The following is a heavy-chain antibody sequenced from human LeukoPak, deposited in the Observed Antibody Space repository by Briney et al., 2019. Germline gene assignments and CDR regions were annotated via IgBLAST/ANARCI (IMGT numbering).Heavy chain of an antibody. J-gene: IGHJ4*02. CDR2: IYHSGST. CDR3: ARHPRRYYDFDY. Sequence: SESLSLTCAVSGYSISSGYYWGWIRQPPRKGMEWIGSIYHSGSTYYNPSLKSRVTISVDTSKNQFSLKLSSVTSADTAVYYCARHPRRYYDFDYWGQGTLVTVSS. V-gene: IGHV4-38-2*01. CDR1: GYSISSGYY. D-gene: IGHD3-3*01.